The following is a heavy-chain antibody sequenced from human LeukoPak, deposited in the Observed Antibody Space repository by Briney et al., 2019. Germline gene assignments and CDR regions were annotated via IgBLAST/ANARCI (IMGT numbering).Heavy chain of an antibody. CDR1: GYTFTGYY. CDR2: INPNSGGT. CDR3: ARVEMATLWHAFDI. J-gene: IGHJ3*02. Sequence: ASVKVSCKASGYTFTGYYMHWVRQAPGQGLEWMGWINPNSGGTNYAQKFQGRVTMTRDTSISTAYMELSSLRSEDTAVYYCARVEMATLWHAFDIWGQGTMVTVSS. D-gene: IGHD5-12*01. V-gene: IGHV1-2*02.